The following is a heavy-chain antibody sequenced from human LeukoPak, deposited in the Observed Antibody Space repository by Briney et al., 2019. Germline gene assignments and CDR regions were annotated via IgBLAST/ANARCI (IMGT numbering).Heavy chain of an antibody. D-gene: IGHD6-13*01. CDR1: GGTFSSYA. CDR3: ARDRGIAAVGRRSAPPQDKGFDP. V-gene: IGHV1-69*04. J-gene: IGHJ5*02. Sequence: GSSVKVSCKASGGTFSSYAISWVRQAPGQGLEWMGRIIPIFGIANYAQKFQGRVTITADKSTSTAYMELSSLRSEDTAVYYCARDRGIAAVGRRSAPPQDKGFDPGAREPR. CDR2: IIPIFGIA.